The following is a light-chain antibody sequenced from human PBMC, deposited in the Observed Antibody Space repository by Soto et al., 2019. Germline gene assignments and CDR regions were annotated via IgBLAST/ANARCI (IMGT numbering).Light chain of an antibody. Sequence: ERVMTQSPATLSVSLGERATLSCRASQSISSNLAWYQQKPGQAPRLLIYGASTRATGIPARFSGSGSGTEFTLTISSLQSEDFAVYYCQQYNNWPFTFGPGTKVDIK. J-gene: IGKJ3*01. CDR3: QQYNNWPFT. CDR2: GAS. CDR1: QSISSN. V-gene: IGKV3-15*01.